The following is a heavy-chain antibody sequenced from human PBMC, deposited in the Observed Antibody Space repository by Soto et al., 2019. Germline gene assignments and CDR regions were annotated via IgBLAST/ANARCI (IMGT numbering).Heavy chain of an antibody. D-gene: IGHD2-2*01. CDR1: GGSISSGDYY. V-gene: IGHV4-30-4*01. CDR2: IYYSGST. Sequence: SETLSLTCTVSGGSISSGDYYWSWIRQPPGKGLEWIGYIYYSGSTYYNPSLKSRVTISVDTSKNQFSLKLSSVTAADTAVYYCARGVKVVPAATPYYYYYYGMDVWGQGTTVTVSS. J-gene: IGHJ6*02. CDR3: ARGVKVVPAATPYYYYYYGMDV.